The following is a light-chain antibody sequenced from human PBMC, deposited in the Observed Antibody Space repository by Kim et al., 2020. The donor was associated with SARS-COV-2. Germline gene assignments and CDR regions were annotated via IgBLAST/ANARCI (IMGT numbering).Light chain of an antibody. V-gene: IGLV4-69*01. J-gene: IGLJ3*02. CDR2: LRSDGSH. CDR3: QTWATGIEV. Sequence: ASVKLTGTLSSGHSTYAVAWHQQQPEKGPRFLMKLRSDGSHTKGDGIPDRFSGSSSGAERYLTISSLQSEDEADYYCQTWATGIEVFGGGTKLTVL. CDR1: SGHSTYA.